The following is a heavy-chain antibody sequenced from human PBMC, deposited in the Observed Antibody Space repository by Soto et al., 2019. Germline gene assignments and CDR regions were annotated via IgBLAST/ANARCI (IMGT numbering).Heavy chain of an antibody. CDR3: AKDLAPVWVLYYYYGMDV. CDR1: GFTFSSYA. CDR2: ISGSGGST. D-gene: IGHD5-18*01. J-gene: IGHJ6*02. Sequence: GGSLRLSCAASGFTFSSYAMSWVRQAPGKGLEWVSAISGSGGSTYYADSVKGRFTISRDNSKNTLYLQMNSLRAEDTAVYYCAKDLAPVWVLYYYYGMDVWGQGTTVTVSS. V-gene: IGHV3-23*01.